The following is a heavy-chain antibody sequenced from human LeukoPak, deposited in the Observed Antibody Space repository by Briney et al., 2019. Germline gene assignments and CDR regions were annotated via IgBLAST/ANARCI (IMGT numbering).Heavy chain of an antibody. CDR2: ISSSSSYI. D-gene: IGHD2-21*02. V-gene: IGHV3-21*01. CDR1: GFTFSSYS. CDR3: ARSAYCGGDCYLPDLFPSTQD. J-gene: IGHJ4*02. Sequence: GGSLRLSCAASGFTFSSYSMNWVRQAPGEGLEWVSSISSSSSYIYYADSVKGRFTISRDNAKNSLYLQMNSLRAEDTAVYYCARSAYCGGDCYLPDLFPSTQDWGQGTLVTVSS.